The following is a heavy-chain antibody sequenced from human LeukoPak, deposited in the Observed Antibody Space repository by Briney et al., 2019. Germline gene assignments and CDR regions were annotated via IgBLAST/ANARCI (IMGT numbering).Heavy chain of an antibody. CDR1: GFTFSSYA. CDR3: ASSYGDYLPFDY. Sequence: PGGSLRLSCAASGFTFSSYAMSWVRQAPGKGLEWVSAIRGSGGSTYYADSVKGRFTISRDNSKDTLYLQMNSLRAEDTAVYYCASSYGDYLPFDYWGQGTLVTVSS. D-gene: IGHD4-17*01. CDR2: IRGSGGST. V-gene: IGHV3-23*01. J-gene: IGHJ4*02.